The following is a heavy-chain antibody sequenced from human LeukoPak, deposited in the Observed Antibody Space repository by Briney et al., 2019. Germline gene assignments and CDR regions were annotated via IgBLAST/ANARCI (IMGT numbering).Heavy chain of an antibody. CDR2: IYYSGST. Sequence: SETLSLTCTVSGGSISSSSYYWGWIRQPPGKGLQWIGSIYYSGSTKYNPSLESRVTISVETSKNQFSLKLSSVTAADTAVYYCARRSKLSYYFDYWGQGALVTVSS. CDR1: GGSISSSSYY. D-gene: IGHD1-1*01. J-gene: IGHJ4*02. CDR3: ARRSKLSYYFDY. V-gene: IGHV4-39*07.